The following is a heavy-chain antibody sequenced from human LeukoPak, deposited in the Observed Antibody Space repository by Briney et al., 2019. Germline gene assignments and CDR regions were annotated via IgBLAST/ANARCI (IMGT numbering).Heavy chain of an antibody. CDR2: ISAYNGNT. CDR1: GYTFTGYY. J-gene: IGHJ6*02. D-gene: IGHD5-24*01. CDR3: ARGGDGYNSDYYYGMDV. Sequence: ASVKVSCKASGYTFTGYYMHWVRQAPGQGLEWMGWISAYNGNTNYAQKLQGRVTMTTDTSTSTAYMELRSLRSDDTAVYYCARGGDGYNSDYYYGMDVWGQGTTVTVSS. V-gene: IGHV1-18*04.